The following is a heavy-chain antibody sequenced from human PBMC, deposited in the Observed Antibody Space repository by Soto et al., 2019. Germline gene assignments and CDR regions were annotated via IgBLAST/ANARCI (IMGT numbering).Heavy chain of an antibody. CDR1: GFTFSSYS. Sequence: EVQLVESGGGLVQPGGSLRLSCAASGFTFSSYSMNWVRQAPGKGLEWVSYISSSSSTIYYADSEKGRFTISRDNAKNSLYLQMNSLRAEDTAVYYCARDSGYSYGPFDYWGQGTLVTVSS. CDR2: ISSSSSTI. D-gene: IGHD5-18*01. V-gene: IGHV3-48*01. J-gene: IGHJ4*02. CDR3: ARDSGYSYGPFDY.